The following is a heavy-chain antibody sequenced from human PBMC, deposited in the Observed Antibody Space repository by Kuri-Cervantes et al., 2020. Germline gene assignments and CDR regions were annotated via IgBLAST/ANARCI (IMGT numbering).Heavy chain of an antibody. V-gene: IGHV3-48*01. CDR1: GFTFSSYS. D-gene: IGHD5-18*01. CDR2: ITSSSGTI. Sequence: GESLKISCAASGFTFSSYSMNWVRQAPGKGLEWISYITSSSGTIYYVDSVKGRFTISRDNAKNSLYLQMNSLRAEDTAVYYCARAPNQYTYAVDYWGQGTLVTVSS. CDR3: ARAPNQYTYAVDY. J-gene: IGHJ4*02.